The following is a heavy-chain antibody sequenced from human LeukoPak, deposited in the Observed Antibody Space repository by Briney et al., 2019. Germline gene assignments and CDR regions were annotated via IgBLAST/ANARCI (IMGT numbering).Heavy chain of an antibody. D-gene: IGHD2-15*01. V-gene: IGHV3-43*01. Sequence: GGSLRLSCAASGFTFDDYTMHWVRQGPAKGLEWVSLISWDGGSTYYADSVKGRFTISRDNSKNSLYLQMNSLRTEDTALYYCVKALGYCSGGSCYFDYWGQGTLVTVSS. CDR3: VKALGYCSGGSCYFDY. CDR1: GFTFDDYT. J-gene: IGHJ4*02. CDR2: ISWDGGST.